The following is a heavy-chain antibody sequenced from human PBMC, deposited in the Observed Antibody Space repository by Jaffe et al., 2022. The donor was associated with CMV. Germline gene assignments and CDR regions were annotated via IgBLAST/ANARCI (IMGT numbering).Heavy chain of an antibody. CDR1: GGTFNTFA. D-gene: IGHD2-15*01. CDR2: IISIFGKP. Sequence: QVQLVQSGAEVKKPGSSVRVSCKASGGTFNTFAISWVRQAPGQGLEWMGGIISIFGKPDYAQKFQGRVTITADESTTTAYMELSSLRSEDTAVYYCASHPDRPRYYSGMDIWGQGTTVTVSS. CDR3: ASHPDRPRYYSGMDI. V-gene: IGHV1-69*01. J-gene: IGHJ6*02.